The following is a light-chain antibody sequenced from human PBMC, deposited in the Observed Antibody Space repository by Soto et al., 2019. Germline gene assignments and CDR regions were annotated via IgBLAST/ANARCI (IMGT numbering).Light chain of an antibody. J-gene: IGKJ1*01. CDR3: QQYHGSSGT. CDR2: WAS. V-gene: IGKV4-1*01. Sequence: DIVMTQSPDSLAVSLVERATINCRSSQSVLSSSKNKNFLAWYQQKSGQPPKLLIYWASTRESGVPDRFSGSGSGTEFTLTISSLQPDDCATYYCQQYHGSSGTLGQGTKVDIK. CDR1: QSVLSSSKNKNF.